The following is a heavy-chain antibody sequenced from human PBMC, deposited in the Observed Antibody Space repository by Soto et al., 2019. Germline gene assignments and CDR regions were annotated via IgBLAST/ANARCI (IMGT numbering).Heavy chain of an antibody. CDR2: SYYSGST. D-gene: IGHD3-10*01. V-gene: IGHV4-59*01. Sequence: QVQLQESGPGLVKPSETLSLTCTVSGGAISSYYWSWIRQPPGKGLEWIGYSYYSGSTNYNPSLKSRVTISVDTSKNQFSLKLSSVTAADTDVYYCARVWGGAFAIWGQGTMVTVSS. CDR1: GGAISSYY. J-gene: IGHJ3*02. CDR3: ARVWGGAFAI.